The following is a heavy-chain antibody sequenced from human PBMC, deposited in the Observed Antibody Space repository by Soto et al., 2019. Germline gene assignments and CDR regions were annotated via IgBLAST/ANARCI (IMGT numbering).Heavy chain of an antibody. CDR3: ARDLCNGVCQLSDGMDV. CDR1: GFTFSDYY. D-gene: IGHD2-8*01. V-gene: IGHV3-11*01. CDR2: ISSSGSTI. Sequence: QVQLVESGGGLVKPGGSLRLSCAASGFTFSDYYMNWIRQAPGKGLEWVSYISSSGSTIYYAASVKGRFTISRDNAKNSLYLQMNSLRAEDTAVYYCARDLCNGVCQLSDGMDVWGQGTTVTVSS. J-gene: IGHJ6*02.